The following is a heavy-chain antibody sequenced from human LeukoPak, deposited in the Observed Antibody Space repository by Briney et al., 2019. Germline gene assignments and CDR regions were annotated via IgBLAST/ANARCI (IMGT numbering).Heavy chain of an antibody. J-gene: IGHJ4*02. Sequence: SETLSLTCAVYGGSFSGYYWSWIRQPPGKGLEWIGEINHSGSTNYNPSLKSRVTISVDTSKNQFSLKLSSVTAADTAVYYCARVGRPGAYYFDYWGQGTLVTVSS. V-gene: IGHV4-34*01. D-gene: IGHD1-26*01. CDR2: INHSGST. CDR1: GGSFSGYY. CDR3: ARVGRPGAYYFDY.